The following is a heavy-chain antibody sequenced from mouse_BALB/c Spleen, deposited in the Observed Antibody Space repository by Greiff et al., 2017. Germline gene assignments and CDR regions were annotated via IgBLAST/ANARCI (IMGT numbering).Heavy chain of an antibody. J-gene: IGHJ2*01. CDR2: ISTYYGDA. V-gene: IGHV1S137*01. CDR3: ARSADYYGSSLYYFDY. Sequence: VQLQQSGAELVRPGVSVKISCKGSGYTFTDYAMHWVKQSHAKSLEWIGVISTYYGDASYNQKFKGKATMTVDKSSSTAYIELARLTSEDSAIYYCARSADYYGSSLYYFDYWGQGTTLTVSS. CDR1: GYTFTDYA. D-gene: IGHD1-1*01.